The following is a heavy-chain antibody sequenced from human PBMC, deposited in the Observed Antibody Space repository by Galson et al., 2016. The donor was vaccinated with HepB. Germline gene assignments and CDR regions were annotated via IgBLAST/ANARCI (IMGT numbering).Heavy chain of an antibody. D-gene: IGHD2-15*01. CDR1: GLTFSRCD. J-gene: IGHJ6*04. CDR2: IGTAGDT. Sequence: SLRLSCAASGLTFSRCDMHWVRQATGKGLEWVSAIGTAGDTYYPGSVRGRFTISRENSKNSLYLQMNSLTAGDTAVYYCARGKFDCSGGTCHYYGMDVWGIGTTVTVSS. V-gene: IGHV3-13*01. CDR3: ARGKFDCSGGTCHYYGMDV.